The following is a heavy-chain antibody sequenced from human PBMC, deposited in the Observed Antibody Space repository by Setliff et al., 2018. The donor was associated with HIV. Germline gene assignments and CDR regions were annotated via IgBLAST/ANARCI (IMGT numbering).Heavy chain of an antibody. V-gene: IGHV3-48*01. J-gene: IGHJ4*02. CDR2: ISSSSSTI. D-gene: IGHD1-26*01. Sequence: PGGSLRLSCAASGFTFSTYSMNWVRQAPGKGLEWVSYISSSSSTIYYADSVKGRFTMTRDTSTNTAYMEVRSLRPDDTAVYYCAKDKTEGAMGHWGQGTLVTVSS. CDR3: AKDKTEGAMGH. CDR1: GFTFSTYS.